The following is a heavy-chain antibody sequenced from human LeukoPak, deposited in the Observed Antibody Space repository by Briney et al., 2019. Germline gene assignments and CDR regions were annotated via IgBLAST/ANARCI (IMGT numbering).Heavy chain of an antibody. Sequence: SETLSLTCTVSGGSISSYYWSWIRQSPGKGLEWIGYIYYSGSTNYNPSLKSRVTISVETSKNQFSLKLSSVTAADTAVYYCARHFIHGALGCSSTSCRKYYYYYMDVWGKGTTVTISS. CDR2: IYYSGST. J-gene: IGHJ6*03. V-gene: IGHV4-59*08. D-gene: IGHD2-2*01. CDR1: GGSISSYY. CDR3: ARHFIHGALGCSSTSCRKYYYYYMDV.